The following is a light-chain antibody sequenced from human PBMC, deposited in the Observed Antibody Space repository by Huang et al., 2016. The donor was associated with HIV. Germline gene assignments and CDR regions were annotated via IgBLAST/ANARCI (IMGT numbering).Light chain of an antibody. CDR3: QKYDSAPWT. CDR2: AAS. J-gene: IGKJ1*01. V-gene: IGKV1-27*01. CDR1: QDISHH. Sequence: DIQMTQSPSSLSASVGDRITITCRATQDISHHLAWYQQKPTKVPKLLIYAASTLQSGVPSRFSGSGSGTDFTLTITRLQPEDFGVYYCQKYDSAPWTFGQGTKVEIK.